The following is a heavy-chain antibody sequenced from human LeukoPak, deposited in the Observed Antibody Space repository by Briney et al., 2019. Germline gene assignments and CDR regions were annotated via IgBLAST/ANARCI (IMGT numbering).Heavy chain of an antibody. D-gene: IGHD3-10*02. Sequence: GGSLRLSCAASGFTFSSYEMNWVRQAPGKGLEWVSYISSSGSTIYYADSVKGRFTISRDNAKNSLYLQMNSLRAEDTAVYYFGERGIIMVGGVWGKGPTVPISS. CDR2: ISSSGSTI. J-gene: IGHJ6*03. V-gene: IGHV3-48*03. CDR1: GFTFSSYE. CDR3: GERGIIMVGGV.